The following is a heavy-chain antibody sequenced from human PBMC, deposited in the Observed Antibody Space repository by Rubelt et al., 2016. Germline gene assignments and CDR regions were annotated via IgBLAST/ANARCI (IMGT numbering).Heavy chain of an antibody. D-gene: IGHD6-6*01. CDR3: ASNTKYSNWHGMNA. V-gene: IGHV4-59*08. J-gene: IGHJ6*02. Sequence: QVQLQESGPGLVKPSETLSLTCTVSGGSINTFYWSWIRQPPGKGLEWIGYVFYTGSANYNPSLKRRVTISVDTSRNQFSLRLSSGTAEDTAVYYCASNTKYSNWHGMNAWGQGTTVIVSS. CDR1: GGSINTFY. CDR2: VFYTGSA.